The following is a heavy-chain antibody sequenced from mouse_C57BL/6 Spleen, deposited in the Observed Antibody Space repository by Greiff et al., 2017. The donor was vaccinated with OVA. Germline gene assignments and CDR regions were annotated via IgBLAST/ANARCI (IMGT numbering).Heavy chain of an antibody. CDR2: IHPNSGST. D-gene: IGHD2-3*01. CDR3: ARGGDGYYEGYFDY. CDR1: GYTFTSYW. Sequence: QVQLQQPGAELVKPGASVKLSCKASGYTFTSYWMHWVKQRPGQGLEWIGMIHPNSGSTNYNEKFKSKATLTVDKSSSTAYMQLSSLTSEDSAVYYCARGGDGYYEGYFDYWGQGTTLTVS. J-gene: IGHJ2*01. V-gene: IGHV1-64*01.